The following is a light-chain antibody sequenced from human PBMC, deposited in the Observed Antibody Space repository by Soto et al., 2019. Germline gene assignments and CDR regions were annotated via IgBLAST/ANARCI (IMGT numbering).Light chain of an antibody. V-gene: IGKV3-20*01. CDR1: QSFSSSY. CDR2: GAS. Sequence: EIVLTQSPGTLSLSPGERATLSCRASQSFSSSYLAWYQQKPGQAPRLLIYGASSRATGIPDRFSGSGSGTDFTITISILEPEDFAVYYCQQYGSSPPITFGQGTRLEIK. J-gene: IGKJ5*01. CDR3: QQYGSSPPIT.